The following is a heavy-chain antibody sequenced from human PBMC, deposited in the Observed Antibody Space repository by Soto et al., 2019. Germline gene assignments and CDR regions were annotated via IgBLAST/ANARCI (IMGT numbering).Heavy chain of an antibody. J-gene: IGHJ3*02. CDR3: ARDSPAVDFWSGSLGSFDI. CDR1: GGSVSSSDYY. CDR2: ISHSGTT. V-gene: IGHV4-30-4*01. D-gene: IGHD3-3*01. Sequence: QVQLQESGPGLVKPSQTLSLTCTVSGGSVSSSDYYWSWIRQPPGKGLEWIGYISHSGTTYYNASLKSRLTISLDTSSNQFSLKLSSVTAADTAVYYCARDSPAVDFWSGSLGSFDIWGQGTMVTVSS.